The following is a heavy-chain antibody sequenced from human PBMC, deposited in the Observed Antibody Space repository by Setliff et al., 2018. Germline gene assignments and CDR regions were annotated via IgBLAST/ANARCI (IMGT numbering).Heavy chain of an antibody. V-gene: IGHV3-23*01. CDR3: AKDTGYYFDY. J-gene: IGHJ4*02. CDR2: ISGSGAI. D-gene: IGHD4-4*01. Sequence: GSLRLSCAASRFTFSNYAMSWVRQAPGKGLEWVSAISGSGAISYADSVKGRFTVSRDNSKNTLYLQMNSLRGEDTAVYYCAKDTGYYFDYWGQGTLVTVSS. CDR1: RFTFSNYA.